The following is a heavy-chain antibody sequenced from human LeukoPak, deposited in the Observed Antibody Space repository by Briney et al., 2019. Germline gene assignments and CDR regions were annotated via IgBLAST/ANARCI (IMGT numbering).Heavy chain of an antibody. J-gene: IGHJ4*02. CDR3: ARDRPPDFWSGYYYY. CDR1: GFTFSSYS. D-gene: IGHD3-3*01. CDR2: ISSSSSYI. V-gene: IGHV3-21*01. Sequence: GGSLRLSCAASGFTFSSYSMNWVRQAPGKGLEWVSSISSSSSYIYYADSVKGRFTISRDNAKNSLYLQMNSLRAEDTAVYYCARDRPPDFWSGYYYYWGQGTLVTVSS.